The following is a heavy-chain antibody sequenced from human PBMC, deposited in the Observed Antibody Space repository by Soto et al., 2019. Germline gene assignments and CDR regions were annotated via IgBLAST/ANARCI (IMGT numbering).Heavy chain of an antibody. CDR1: GYTFTSYG. V-gene: IGHV1-18*01. Sequence: QVQLVQSGAEVKKPGASVKVSCKASGYTFTSYGISWVRQAPGQGLEWMGWISAYNGNTNYAQKLQGRVTMTTDTTTSIAYMELRSLRSDDTVVYYCARAYSSSRRWTSGWFDPWGQGTLVTVSS. CDR2: ISAYNGNT. D-gene: IGHD6-6*01. CDR3: ARAYSSSRRWTSGWFDP. J-gene: IGHJ5*02.